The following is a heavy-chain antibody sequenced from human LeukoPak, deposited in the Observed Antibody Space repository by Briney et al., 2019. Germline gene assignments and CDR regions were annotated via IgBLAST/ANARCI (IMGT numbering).Heavy chain of an antibody. CDR1: GHSFTNYG. Sequence: ASVKVSCTASGHSFTNYGISWVRQAPGHGLEWMGWISGYNGNTNYVQKLQGRVTVTTDTSAGTAYMELRSLRSDDTAVYYCARDTSLVTAPKNFDYWGQGTRVTVSS. J-gene: IGHJ4*02. V-gene: IGHV1-18*01. D-gene: IGHD5-18*01. CDR3: ARDTSLVTAPKNFDY. CDR2: ISGYNGNT.